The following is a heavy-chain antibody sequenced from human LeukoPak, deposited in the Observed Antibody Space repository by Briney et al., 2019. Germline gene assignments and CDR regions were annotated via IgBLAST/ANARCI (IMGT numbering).Heavy chain of an antibody. V-gene: IGHV3-74*01. CDR1: GFTFSSYW. J-gene: IGHJ3*02. CDR2: INSDGSST. CDR3: AGGYYGSGTSDAFDI. D-gene: IGHD3-10*01. Sequence: GGSLRLSCAASGFTFSSYWMRWVRQAPGKGLVWVSRINSDGSSTSYADSVKGRFTISRDNAKNTLYLQMNSLRAEDTAVYYCAGGYYGSGTSDAFDIWGQGTMVTVSS.